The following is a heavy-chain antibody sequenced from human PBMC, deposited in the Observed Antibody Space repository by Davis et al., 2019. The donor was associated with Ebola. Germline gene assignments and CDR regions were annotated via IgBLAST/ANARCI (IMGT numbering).Heavy chain of an antibody. J-gene: IGHJ4*02. CDR2: IYYTGSA. CDR3: AERGGSV. D-gene: IGHD3-16*01. CDR1: GVSISTHY. V-gene: IGHV4-59*11. Sequence: PSETLSLTCTVSGVSISTHYWSWIRQPPGKRLEWIGSIYYTGSAYYNSSLKSRVTISVDTSKNQFSLKLSSVTAADTAMYYCAERGGSVWGQGTLVTVSS.